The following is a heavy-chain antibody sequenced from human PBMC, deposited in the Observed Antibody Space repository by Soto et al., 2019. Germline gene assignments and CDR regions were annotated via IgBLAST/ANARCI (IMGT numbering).Heavy chain of an antibody. V-gene: IGHV4-34*01. CDR1: GGSFSCYY. Sequence: PSETLSLTCAVYGGSFSCYYWSWIRQPPGRGLEWIGEINHSGSTNYNPSLKSRVTISVDTSKNQFSLKLSSVTAADTAVYYCARERGLRFLESLPLNHFDYWRQGTLVTVSS. CDR3: ARERGLRFLESLPLNHFDY. J-gene: IGHJ4*02. D-gene: IGHD3-3*01. CDR2: INHSGST.